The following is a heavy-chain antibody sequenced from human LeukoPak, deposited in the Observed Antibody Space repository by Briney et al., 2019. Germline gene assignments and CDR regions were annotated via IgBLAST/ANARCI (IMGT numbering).Heavy chain of an antibody. V-gene: IGHV3-30*02. CDR1: GFTLNTYG. J-gene: IGHJ4*02. CDR3: AKVPLSSSGWDREYYFDY. Sequence: LTGGSLRLSCTASGFTLNTYGMYWVRQAPGKGPEWVAFIRSDSSNKYYADSVKGRFAISRDNSKNTLYLQMNSLRAEDTAVYYCAKVPLSSSGWDREYYFDYWGQGTLVPVSS. D-gene: IGHD6-19*01. CDR2: IRSDSSNK.